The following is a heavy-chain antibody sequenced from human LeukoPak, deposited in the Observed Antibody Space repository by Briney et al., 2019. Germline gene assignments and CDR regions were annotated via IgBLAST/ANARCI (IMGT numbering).Heavy chain of an antibody. D-gene: IGHD3-22*01. Sequence: ASVKVSCKASGYTFTSYYMHWVRQAPGQGLEWMGIINPSGGSTSYAQKFQGRVTMTRDTSTSTVYMELSSLRSEDTAVYYCATVGRYYYDSSQRHAFDIWGQGTMVTVSS. CDR1: GYTFTSYY. CDR3: ATVGRYYYDSSQRHAFDI. CDR2: INPSGGST. V-gene: IGHV1-46*01. J-gene: IGHJ3*02.